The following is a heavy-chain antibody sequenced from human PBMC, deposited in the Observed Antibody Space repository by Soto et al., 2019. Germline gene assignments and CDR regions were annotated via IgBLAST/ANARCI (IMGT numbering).Heavy chain of an antibody. D-gene: IGHD3-22*01. CDR2: IYHSGGT. Sequence: QLQLQESGSGLVKPSQTLSLTCAVSGDSISSGGYSWNWIRQPPGKGLEWIGYIYHSGGTDYNPSLKSRVTTTVDSSNNQFSLKLNSVTAADTAVYYCARDSRSGYYLEYWGQGTLVTVSS. CDR3: ARDSRSGYYLEY. CDR1: GDSISSGGYS. J-gene: IGHJ4*02. V-gene: IGHV4-30-2*01.